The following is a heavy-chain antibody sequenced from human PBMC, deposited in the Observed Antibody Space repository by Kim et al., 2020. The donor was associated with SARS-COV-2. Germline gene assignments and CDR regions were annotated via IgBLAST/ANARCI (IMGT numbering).Heavy chain of an antibody. D-gene: IGHD1-7*01. CDR3: AGGGDWNYGYYFGY. J-gene: IGHJ4*02. Sequence: SQTLSLTFVISGDSVSTNRGAWSWIRQSPSRGLEWLGRTYYRSKRYNHYAGSVKSRITINPDTSKNQFSLHLNSVTPEDTAVYYCAGGGDWNYGYYFGYWGPGTLVTVSS. CDR1: GDSVSTNRGA. CDR2: TYYRSKRYN. V-gene: IGHV6-1*01.